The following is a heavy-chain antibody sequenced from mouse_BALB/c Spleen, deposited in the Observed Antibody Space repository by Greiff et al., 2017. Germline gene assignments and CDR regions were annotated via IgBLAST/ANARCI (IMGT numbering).Heavy chain of an antibody. J-gene: IGHJ4*01. V-gene: IGHV1-4*02. CDR2: INPSSGYT. CDR1: GYTFTSYT. D-gene: IGHD1-1*01. CDR3: ARSGHYYGSSFYAMDY. Sequence: QVQLQQSAAELARPGASVKMSCKASGYTFTSYTMHWVKQRPGQGLEWIGYINPSSGYTEYNQKFKDKTTLTADKSSSTAYMQLSSLTSEDSAVFYCARSGHYYGSSFYAMDYWGQGTSVTVSS.